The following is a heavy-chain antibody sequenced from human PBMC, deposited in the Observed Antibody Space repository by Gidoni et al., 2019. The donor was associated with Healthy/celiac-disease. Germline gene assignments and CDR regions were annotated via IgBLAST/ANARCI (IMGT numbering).Heavy chain of an antibody. CDR2: IWYDGSNK. CDR3: ARAPPYYDILTGYHFDY. V-gene: IGHV3-33*01. Sequence: QVQLVESGGGVVQPGRSLRLSCAASGFTFSSYGMHWVRQAPGKGLEWVAVIWYDGSNKYYADSVKGRFTISRDNSKNTLYLQMNSLRAEDTAVYYCARAPPYYDILTGYHFDYWGQGTLVTVSS. J-gene: IGHJ4*02. D-gene: IGHD3-9*01. CDR1: GFTFSSYG.